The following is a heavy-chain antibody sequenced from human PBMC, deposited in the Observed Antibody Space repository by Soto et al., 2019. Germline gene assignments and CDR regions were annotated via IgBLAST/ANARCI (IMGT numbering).Heavy chain of an antibody. V-gene: IGHV3-33*01. Sequence: QVQLVESGGGVVQPGRSLRLSCAACGFTFSSHDMHWFRQAPGKGLEWLASIWSDSDTKFSADSVKGRLTISRDNSENMLYLQMNSLRAEDTAGYFLARDIRNQPDYWGQGTLVTVSS. J-gene: IGHJ4*02. CDR3: ARDIRNQPDY. CDR1: GFTFSSHD. CDR2: IWSDSDTK.